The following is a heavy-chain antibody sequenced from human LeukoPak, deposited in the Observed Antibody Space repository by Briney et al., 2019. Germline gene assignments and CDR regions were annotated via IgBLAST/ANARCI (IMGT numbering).Heavy chain of an antibody. Sequence: GGSLRLSCAASGFTFSSYEMNWVRQAPGKGLEWVSYISSSGSTIYYADSVKGRFTISTDNAKNSLYLQMNSLRAEDTAVYYCASQGGWAIDAFDIWGQGTMVTVSS. J-gene: IGHJ3*02. CDR3: ASQGGWAIDAFDI. V-gene: IGHV3-48*03. D-gene: IGHD6-19*01. CDR1: GFTFSSYE. CDR2: ISSSGSTI.